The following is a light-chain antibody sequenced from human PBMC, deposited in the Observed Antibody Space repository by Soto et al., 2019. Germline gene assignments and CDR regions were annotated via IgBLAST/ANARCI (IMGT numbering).Light chain of an antibody. Sequence: EIVLTQSPGTVSLSPGERATLSCRASQSVSSSYLAWYQQKPGQAPRLLIYAASSRATGIPDRFSGSGSGTDFTLTISRLEPEDFAVYYCHQYGTSPPITFAQGTRLEIK. CDR1: QSVSSSY. CDR3: HQYGTSPPIT. V-gene: IGKV3-20*01. CDR2: AAS. J-gene: IGKJ5*01.